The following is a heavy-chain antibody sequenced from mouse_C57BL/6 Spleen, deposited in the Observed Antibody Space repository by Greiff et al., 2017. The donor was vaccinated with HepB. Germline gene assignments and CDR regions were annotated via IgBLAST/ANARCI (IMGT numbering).Heavy chain of an antibody. CDR3: ARWAAQSDYFDY. CDR2: INPSNGGT. CDR1: GYTFTSYW. J-gene: IGHJ2*01. V-gene: IGHV1-53*01. D-gene: IGHD3-2*02. Sequence: QVQLQQSGTELVKPGASVKLSCKASGYTFTSYWMHWVKQRPGQGLEWIGNINPSNGGTNYNEKFKSKATLTVDKSSSTAYMQLSSLTSEDSAVYYCARWAAQSDYFDYWGQGTTLTVSS.